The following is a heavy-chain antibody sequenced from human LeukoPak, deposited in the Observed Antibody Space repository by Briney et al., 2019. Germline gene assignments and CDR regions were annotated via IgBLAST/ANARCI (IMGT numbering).Heavy chain of an antibody. CDR1: GFAFSSYE. J-gene: IGHJ4*02. CDR3: VLSTTMVTYFDY. CDR2: ISSNGGST. D-gene: IGHD5-18*01. Sequence: GGSLRLSCTASGFAFSSYEMNWVRQAPGKGLEYVSVISSNGGSTYYADSVKGRFTISRDNSKNTLYLQMSSLRAEDTAVYYCVLSTTMVTYFDYWGQGTLVTVSS. V-gene: IGHV3-64D*06.